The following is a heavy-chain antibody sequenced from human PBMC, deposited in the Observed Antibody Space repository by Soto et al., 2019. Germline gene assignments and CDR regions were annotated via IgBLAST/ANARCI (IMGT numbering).Heavy chain of an antibody. CDR2: ISHGGTT. D-gene: IGHD1-1*01. J-gene: IGHJ5*02. Sequence: QVQLQESGPGLVKPSGTLSLTCGVSSGSISSSNWWSWVRQPPGRGLEWIGEISHGGTTNYNPPLESRVTMSLDKSRNQFSLKLSSVTAADTAVYYCATQTYSYNWHRWGQGTLVTVSS. CDR1: SGSISSSNW. V-gene: IGHV4-4*02. CDR3: ATQTYSYNWHR.